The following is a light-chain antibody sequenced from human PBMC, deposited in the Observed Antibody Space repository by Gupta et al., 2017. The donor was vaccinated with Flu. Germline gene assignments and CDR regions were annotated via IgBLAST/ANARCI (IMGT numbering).Light chain of an antibody. CDR3: QQYNNWPPLT. V-gene: IGKV3-15*01. J-gene: IGKJ4*02. CDR1: QSVTNK. Sequence: VMTQSPATLSVSPGERATLSCRASQSVTNKLAWYRQKPGQPPRLLIYGASTRATGIPDRFSGSGSGTEFTLNISSRQSEDFGVYFCQQYNNWPPLTFGGGTRVEVK. CDR2: GAS.